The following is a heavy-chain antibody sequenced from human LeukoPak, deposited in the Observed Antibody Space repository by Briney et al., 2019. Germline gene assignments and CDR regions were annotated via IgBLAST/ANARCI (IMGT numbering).Heavy chain of an antibody. CDR1: GGSISSYY. CDR2: IYHSGST. J-gene: IGHJ4*02. Sequence: PSDTLSLTCTVSGGSISSYYWSWIRQPPGKGLEWIGYIYHSGSTYYNPSLKGRVTISVDRSKNQFSLKLSSVTAADTAVYYCARVGRKDSSSSGKGGGPRSGYYFDYWGQGTLVTVSS. V-gene: IGHV4-59*12. D-gene: IGHD6-6*01. CDR3: ARVGRKDSSSSGKGGGPRSGYYFDY.